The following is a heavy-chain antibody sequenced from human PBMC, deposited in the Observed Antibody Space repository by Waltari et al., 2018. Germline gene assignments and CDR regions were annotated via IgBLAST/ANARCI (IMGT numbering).Heavy chain of an antibody. D-gene: IGHD1-7*01. J-gene: IGHJ5*02. V-gene: IGHV3-74*01. CDR3: ARGPYISSTGTQYH. Sequence: EVRLVESGGGLVQPGGSLRLSCVASGFTFNNFWMHWVRQAPGKGLVGVTRINDDGSNATYAETVKGRFTMSRDNAKNTLYLQMSNVRVDDSAVYYCARGPYISSTGTQYHWGQGALVTVSS. CDR2: INDDGSNA. CDR1: GFTFNNFW.